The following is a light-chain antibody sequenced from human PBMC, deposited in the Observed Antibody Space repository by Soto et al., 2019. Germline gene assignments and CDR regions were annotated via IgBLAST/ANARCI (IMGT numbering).Light chain of an antibody. V-gene: IGKV1-5*03. CDR1: QSISSW. CDR2: KAS. J-gene: IGKJ1*01. CDR3: QQYNSFPT. Sequence: DIQMTQSPSTLSASVGDRVTITCRASQSISSWLAWYQQKPGKAPKLLIYKASSLESGVPSRFSGSGSGTEFTLTISSLQPDDFATYYCQQYNSFPTFGQGTKVENK.